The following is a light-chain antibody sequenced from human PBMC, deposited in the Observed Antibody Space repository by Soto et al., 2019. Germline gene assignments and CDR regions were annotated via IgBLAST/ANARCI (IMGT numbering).Light chain of an antibody. V-gene: IGLV2-14*01. J-gene: IGLJ3*02. Sequence: QSALTQPASVSGSPGQSITISCTGSSSDVSGLDYVSWSQQHPGKAPKLLIYEVSNRPSVISDRFSASNSGNTASLTISGLQPEYEADYYCRSYTGPKTGMLGGGTKVTVL. CDR1: SSDVSGLDY. CDR3: RSYTGPKTGM. CDR2: EVS.